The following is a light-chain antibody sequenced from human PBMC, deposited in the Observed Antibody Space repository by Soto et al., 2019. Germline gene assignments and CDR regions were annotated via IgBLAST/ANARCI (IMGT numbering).Light chain of an antibody. CDR2: DVS. V-gene: IGLV2-11*01. Sequence: QSVLTQPRSVSGSPGQSVTISCTGTSSDVGVYNYVSWYQQYPGKAPKIMIYDVSKRPSGVPDRFSGSKSDNTASLTISGLQAEDEADYYCGTWDSSLSAYVFGTGTKV. J-gene: IGLJ1*01. CDR1: SSDVGVYNY. CDR3: GTWDSSLSAYV.